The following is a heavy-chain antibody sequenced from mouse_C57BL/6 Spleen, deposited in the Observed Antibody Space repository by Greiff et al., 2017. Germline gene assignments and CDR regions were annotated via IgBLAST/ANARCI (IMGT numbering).Heavy chain of an antibody. CDR3: ARELVPIDY. CDR2: IYPGSGGT. J-gene: IGHJ2*01. V-gene: IGHV1-55*01. CDR1: GYTFTNYW. D-gene: IGHD1-1*02. Sequence: VQLQQPGPELVKPGASVKMSCKASGYTFTNYWITWVKQSPGKGLEWIGDIYPGSGGTNYNEKFKSKATLTVDTSSSTAYMQLSSLTSEDTAVYYCARELVPIDYWGQGTTLTVSS.